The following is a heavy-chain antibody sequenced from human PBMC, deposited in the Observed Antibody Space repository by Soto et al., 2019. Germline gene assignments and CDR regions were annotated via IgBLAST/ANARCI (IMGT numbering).Heavy chain of an antibody. V-gene: IGHV1-69*13. J-gene: IGHJ4*02. Sequence: GASVKVSCKASGGTFSNYAISWVRQAPGQGLEWMGGIVPLFGTPNYAQKFQGRVTITADESTSTAYMELSSLTSEDTAVYYCAKAGIIVIPATIGYYLDCWGQGTLVTVSS. D-gene: IGHD2-2*01. CDR1: GGTFSNYA. CDR2: IVPLFGTP. CDR3: AKAGIIVIPATIGYYLDC.